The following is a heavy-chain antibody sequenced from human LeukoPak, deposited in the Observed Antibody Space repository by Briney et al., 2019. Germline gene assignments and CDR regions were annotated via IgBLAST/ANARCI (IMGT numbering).Heavy chain of an antibody. V-gene: IGHV3-23*01. J-gene: IGHJ4*02. CDR3: AKVRVVFNWNYAYYFDY. D-gene: IGHD1-7*01. CDR1: GFTFSSYA. CDR2: ISGSGGST. Sequence: GGSLRLSCAASGFTFSSYAMSWVRQAPGKGLEWVSGISGSGGSTYYADSVKGRFTISRDNSMNTLYLQMNSLRAEDTAVYYCAKVRVVFNWNYAYYFDYWGQGTLVTVSS.